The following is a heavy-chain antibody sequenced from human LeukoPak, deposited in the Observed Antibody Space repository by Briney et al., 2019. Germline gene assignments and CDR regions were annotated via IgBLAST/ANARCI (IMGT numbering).Heavy chain of an antibody. D-gene: IGHD3-22*01. CDR3: ARIRAVDDGSGYYYFDH. Sequence: SETLSLTCTVSGGSISSSGNYWSWIRQLPGMGLEWVGHIYYSGSTYYNPSLKSRVSISVDTSKSQFSLQLTSVTAADTALYYCARIRAVDDGSGYYYFDHSGQGTLVTVPS. CDR1: GGSISSSGNY. CDR2: IYYSGST. V-gene: IGHV4-31*03. J-gene: IGHJ4*02.